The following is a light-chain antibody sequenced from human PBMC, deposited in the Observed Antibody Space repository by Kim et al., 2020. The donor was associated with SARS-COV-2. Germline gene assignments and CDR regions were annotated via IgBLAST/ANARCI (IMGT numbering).Light chain of an antibody. V-gene: IGKV3-15*01. Sequence: FVSPGERATPSCRASQRVSSNLAWYQQKPGQAPRLLIYGASTRATGIPARFSGSGSGTEFTLTISSLQSEDFAVYYCQQYNNWPLTFGQGTKLEI. J-gene: IGKJ2*01. CDR3: QQYNNWPLT. CDR1: QRVSSN. CDR2: GAS.